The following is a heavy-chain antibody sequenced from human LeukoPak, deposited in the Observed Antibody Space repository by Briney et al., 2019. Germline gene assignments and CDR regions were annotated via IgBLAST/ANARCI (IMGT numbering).Heavy chain of an antibody. J-gene: IGHJ4*02. CDR3: ARSSSGYRYFDY. V-gene: IGHV3-53*01. D-gene: IGHD3-22*01. CDR1: GFTVSSNY. Sequence: GGSLRLSCAASGFTVSSNYMSWVRQAPGKGLEWVSVIYSGGSTYYTDSVKGRFTISRDNSKNTLYLQMNSLRAEDTAVYYCARSSSGYRYFDYWGQGTLVTVSS. CDR2: IYSGGST.